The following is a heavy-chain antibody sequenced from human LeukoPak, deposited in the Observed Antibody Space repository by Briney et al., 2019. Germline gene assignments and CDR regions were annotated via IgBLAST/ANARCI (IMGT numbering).Heavy chain of an antibody. CDR1: GFTFSDYY. D-gene: IGHD3-22*01. J-gene: IGHJ4*02. V-gene: IGHV3-11*01. CDR2: ISSSGGTI. CDR3: AREGSGDSSGYYVGY. Sequence: PGGSLRLSCAASGFTFSDYYMSWIRQAPGKGLEWVSYISSSGGTIKYADSVKGRFTISRDNAKNSLYVQMKSLRAEDTAVYYCAREGSGDSSGYYVGYWGQGTLVTVSS.